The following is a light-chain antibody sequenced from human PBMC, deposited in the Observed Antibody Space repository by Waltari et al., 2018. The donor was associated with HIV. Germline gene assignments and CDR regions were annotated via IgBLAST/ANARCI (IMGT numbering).Light chain of an antibody. CDR1: SGSIANNY. Sequence: NFMLTQPHSVSESPGETVTISCTRSSGSIANNYVPWYQQRPGSAPTTVIYEDNKRPSGVPDRFSGSIDSSSNSASLTISGLKTEDEADYYCQSYYLSIVVFGGGTKLTVL. CDR2: EDN. CDR3: QSYYLSIVV. J-gene: IGLJ2*01. V-gene: IGLV6-57*04.